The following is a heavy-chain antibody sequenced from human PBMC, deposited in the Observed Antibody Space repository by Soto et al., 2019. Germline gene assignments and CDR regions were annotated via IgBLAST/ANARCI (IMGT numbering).Heavy chain of an antibody. J-gene: IGHJ4*02. CDR1: GFTFSSYW. CDR3: ARDYYDSSGYYWGVDY. V-gene: IGHV3-74*01. CDR2: INSDGSST. D-gene: IGHD3-22*01. Sequence: EVQLVESGGGLVQPGGSLRLSCAASGFTFSSYWMHWVRQAPGKGLVWVSRINSDGSSTSYADSVKGRFTISRDNAKNTLYLQMNSLRAEDTAVYYCARDYYDSSGYYWGVDYWGQGTLVTVSS.